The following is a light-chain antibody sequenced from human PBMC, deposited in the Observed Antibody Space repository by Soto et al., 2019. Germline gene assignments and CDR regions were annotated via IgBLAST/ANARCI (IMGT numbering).Light chain of an antibody. CDR2: GAS. CDR3: LCYITYPWT. V-gene: IGKV3-20*01. Sequence: PGERVTLSCRASQSVSSSYLTWYQQKPGQAPRLLIYGASSRATGIPDRFSGSGSGTEFSLTISSLQPEDFATYYCLCYITYPWTFGQGTKVDIK. J-gene: IGKJ1*01. CDR1: QSVSSSY.